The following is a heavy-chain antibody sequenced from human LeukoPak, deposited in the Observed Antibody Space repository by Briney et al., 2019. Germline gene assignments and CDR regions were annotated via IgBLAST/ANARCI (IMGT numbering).Heavy chain of an antibody. J-gene: IGHJ4*02. CDR1: GFTFSSYA. CDR2: ISYDGSNK. V-gene: IGHV3-30-3*01. CDR3: ARHRSSWLIDY. Sequence: GSLRLSCAASGFTFSSYAMHWVRQAPGKGLEWVAVISYDGSNKCYADSVKGRFTISRDNSKNTLYLQMNSLRAEDTAVYYCARHRSSWLIDYWGQGTLVTVSS. D-gene: IGHD6-6*01.